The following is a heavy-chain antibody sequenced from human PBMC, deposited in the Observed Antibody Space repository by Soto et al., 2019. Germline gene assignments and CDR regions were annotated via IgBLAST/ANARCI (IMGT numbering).Heavy chain of an antibody. CDR2: IIPILGIA. CDR3: ADEKNNSSSWYLFGNWFDP. D-gene: IGHD6-13*01. CDR1: GGTFSSYT. J-gene: IGHJ5*02. Sequence: GASVKVSCKASGGTFSSYTISWVRQAPGQGLEWMGRIIPILGIANYAQKFKGRVTITADKSTSTAYMEMSSLRSEETAVYYYADEKNNSSSWYLFGNWFDPWGQGTLVTVSS. V-gene: IGHV1-69*02.